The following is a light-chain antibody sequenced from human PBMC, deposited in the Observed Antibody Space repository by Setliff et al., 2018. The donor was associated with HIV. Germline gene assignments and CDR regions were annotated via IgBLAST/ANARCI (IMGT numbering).Light chain of an antibody. CDR1: SHDVGAYNY. Sequence: ALAQPASVSGSRGQSITISCTGTSHDVGAYNYVSWYQQHPGKAPKLIIYDVTYRPSGVSIRFSGSKSDNTASLTISGLQTEDEADYYSSSYTDTTTYVFGTGTEVTVL. V-gene: IGLV2-14*03. CDR3: SSYTDTTTYV. J-gene: IGLJ1*01. CDR2: DVT.